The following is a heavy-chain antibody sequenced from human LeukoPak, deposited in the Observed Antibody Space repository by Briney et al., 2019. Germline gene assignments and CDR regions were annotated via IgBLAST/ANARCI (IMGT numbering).Heavy chain of an antibody. J-gene: IGHJ4*02. CDR1: GFTFSSYT. V-gene: IGHV3-23*01. Sequence: GGSLRLSCAASGFTFSSYTMNWVRQAPEKGLEWVSGIGGSGASTYYAGSVKGRFTISRDNSENTLYLQMNTLRVEDTAVYYCAKGAYYYGSGSYFDLWGQGTLVTVSS. D-gene: IGHD3-10*01. CDR2: IGGSGAST. CDR3: AKGAYYYGSGSYFDL.